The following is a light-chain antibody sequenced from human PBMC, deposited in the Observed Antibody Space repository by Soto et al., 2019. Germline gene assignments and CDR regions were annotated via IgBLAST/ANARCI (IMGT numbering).Light chain of an antibody. Sequence: DIQMTHAPCTLAASVGDTVTMTCRSSSKWLAWYQKKPGKAPKLLIYDVSNLERGVPPRFSGSTSGAESTLTITGLQPDDLGTYYCQHTTDFTFGQGTKVDIK. V-gene: IGKV1-5*01. CDR2: DVS. CDR3: QHTTDFT. CDR1: SSKW. J-gene: IGKJ2*01.